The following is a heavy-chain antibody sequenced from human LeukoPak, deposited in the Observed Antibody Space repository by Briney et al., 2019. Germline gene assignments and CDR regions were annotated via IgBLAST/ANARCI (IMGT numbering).Heavy chain of an antibody. CDR1: GFTFHDYA. CDR3: ARGGGWLVDY. J-gene: IGHJ4*02. V-gene: IGHV3-43*02. CDR2: ISGDGSSI. Sequence: GGSLRLSCAASGFTFHDYAMHAVRQVPGQGLEWVSHISGDGSSIYYADSVKGRFTISRDTSKNSLYLQMNSLTTEDTALYYCARGGGWLVDYWGQGTLVTVSS. D-gene: IGHD5-12*01.